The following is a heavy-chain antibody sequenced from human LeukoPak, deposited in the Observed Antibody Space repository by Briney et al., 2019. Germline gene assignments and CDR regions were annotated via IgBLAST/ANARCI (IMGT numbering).Heavy chain of an antibody. CDR3: AGGSGSHNWFDP. CDR1: GGSISSGGYS. Sequence: PSQTLSLTCTVSGGSISSGGYSWSWIRQPPGKGLEWIGYIYHSGTTYYNPSLKSRVTISVDTSKNQFSLKLSSVTAADTAVYYCAGGSGSHNWFDPWGQGTLVTVSS. CDR2: IYHSGTT. D-gene: IGHD3-10*01. V-gene: IGHV4-30-2*02. J-gene: IGHJ5*02.